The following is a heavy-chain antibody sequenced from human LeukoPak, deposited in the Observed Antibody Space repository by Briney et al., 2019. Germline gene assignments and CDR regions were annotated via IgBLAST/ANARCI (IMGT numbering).Heavy chain of an antibody. J-gene: IGHJ1*01. D-gene: IGHD2-21*01. CDR3: ARDESTSILWW. CDR2: ISAYNGNT. V-gene: IGHV1-18*01. CDR1: GYTFTSYG. Sequence: ASVTVSCKASGYTFTSYGISWVRQAPGQGLEWMGWISAYNGNTNYAQKFQGRVTMTRDTSTSTVYMELSSLRSEDTAVYYCARDESTSILWWWGQGALVTVSS.